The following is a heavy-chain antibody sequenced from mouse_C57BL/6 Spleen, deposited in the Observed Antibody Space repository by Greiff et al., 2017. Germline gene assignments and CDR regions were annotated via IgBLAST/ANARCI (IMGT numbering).Heavy chain of an antibody. D-gene: IGHD4-1*01. J-gene: IGHJ3*01. CDR3: AREDELGRGWFAY. V-gene: IGHV1-85*01. Sequence: VQLQQSGPELVKPGASVKLSCKASGYTFTSYDINWVKQRPGQGLEWIGWIYPRDGSPKYNEKFKGKATLTVDTSSSTAYMELHSLTSEDSAVYFCAREDELGRGWFAYWGQGTLVTVSA. CDR1: GYTFTSYD. CDR2: IYPRDGSP.